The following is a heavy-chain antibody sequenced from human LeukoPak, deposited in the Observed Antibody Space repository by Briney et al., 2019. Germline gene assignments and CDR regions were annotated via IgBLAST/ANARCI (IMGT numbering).Heavy chain of an antibody. CDR3: AGQKDPRPIDY. Sequence: ASVKVSCKGSGYTFSSYGISWVRQAPGQGLEWMGWVNPASGGTNYAQKFQGRVTMTRDTSIATAYMELNELTSDDTAVYYCAGQKDPRPIDYWGQGTLVTVSS. J-gene: IGHJ4*02. V-gene: IGHV1-2*02. CDR2: VNPASGGT. CDR1: GYTFSSYG.